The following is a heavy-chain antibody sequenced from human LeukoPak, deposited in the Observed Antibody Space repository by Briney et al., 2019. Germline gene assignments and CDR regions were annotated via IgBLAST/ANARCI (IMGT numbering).Heavy chain of an antibody. D-gene: IGHD4-17*01. V-gene: IGHV4-34*01. J-gene: IGHJ5*02. CDR3: AAYSYGASVEVWRFDP. CDR2: INHSGST. Sequence: SETLSLTCAVYAESFSDYYWSWIRQPPGKGLEWIGEINHSGSTYYNPSLKSRVTISVDTSKNQFSLKLSSVTAADTAVYYCAAYSYGASVEVWRFDPWGQGTLVTVSS. CDR1: AESFSDYY.